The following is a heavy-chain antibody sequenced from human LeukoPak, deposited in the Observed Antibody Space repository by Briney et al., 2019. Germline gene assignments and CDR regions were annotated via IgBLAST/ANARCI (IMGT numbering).Heavy chain of an antibody. CDR2: IYSGGST. J-gene: IGHJ4*02. V-gene: IGHV3-53*04. CDR3: VRGECGYIDY. CDR1: GLTVSSNY. Sequence: GGSLRLSGAASGLTVSSNYMSWVRQAPGKGLEWVSVIYSGGSTSYADSAKGRFTISRHNSKNTPHLHMNSLRADDTPAYYSVRGECGYIDYWGQGTLVTVSS. D-gene: IGHD5-12*01.